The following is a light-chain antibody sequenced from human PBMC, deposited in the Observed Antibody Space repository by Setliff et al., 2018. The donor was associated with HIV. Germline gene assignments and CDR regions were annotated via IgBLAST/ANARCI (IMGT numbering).Light chain of an antibody. J-gene: IGLJ1*01. Sequence: QSALTQPASVSGSPGQSITISCTGTSGDVGGYNYVSWYQQHPGKAPKLMIYDVSNRPSGVSNRFSGSKSGNTASLTISGLQAEDEADYYCSSYTSSSSYVFGTGTK. CDR1: SGDVGGYNY. CDR3: SSYTSSSSYV. CDR2: DVS. V-gene: IGLV2-14*03.